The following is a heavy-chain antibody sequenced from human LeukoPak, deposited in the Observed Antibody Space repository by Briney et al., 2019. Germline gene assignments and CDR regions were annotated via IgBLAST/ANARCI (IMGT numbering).Heavy chain of an antibody. CDR3: AKRSTSVAGMSWFDP. D-gene: IGHD6-19*01. CDR1: GFTLSSYA. CDR2: ISGSGGST. J-gene: IGHJ5*02. Sequence: GGSLRLSCAASGFTLSSYAMSWVRQAPGKGLEWVSAISGSGGSTYYADSVKGRFTISRDNSKNTLYLQMNSLRAEDTAVYYCAKRSTSVAGMSWFDPWGQGTLVTVSS. V-gene: IGHV3-23*01.